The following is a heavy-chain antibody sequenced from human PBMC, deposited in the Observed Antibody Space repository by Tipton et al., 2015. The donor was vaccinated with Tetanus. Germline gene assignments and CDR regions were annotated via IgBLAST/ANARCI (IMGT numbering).Heavy chain of an antibody. CDR1: GGSITNSDYY. CDR2: IYFSGSS. CDR3: ARQHSREYSLDS. J-gene: IGHJ4*02. V-gene: IGHV4-39*01. Sequence: LRLSCIVSGGSITNSDYYWAWIRQPPGKGLEWIGSIYFSGSSYYNPSVQSRLTLSVDTSKNHFSLTPRSVTATDTAVYFCARQHSREYSLDSWGQGALVPVSS.